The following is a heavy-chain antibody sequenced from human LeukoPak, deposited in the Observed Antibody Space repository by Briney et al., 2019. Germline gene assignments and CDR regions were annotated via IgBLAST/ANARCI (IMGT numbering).Heavy chain of an antibody. D-gene: IGHD3-22*01. V-gene: IGHV4-4*09. CDR2: FYTSANT. CDR3: ARGLRDEERHYGYYYMDV. Sequence: SETLSLTCTVSGDSVSGYCGSWIRQPPGKGLEWIGYFYTSANTNYNPSLKSRVTMSVDTSKNQFSPKLSSVTAADTAVYYCARGLRDEERHYGYYYMDVWGKGTTVTVSS. CDR1: GDSVSGYC. J-gene: IGHJ6*03.